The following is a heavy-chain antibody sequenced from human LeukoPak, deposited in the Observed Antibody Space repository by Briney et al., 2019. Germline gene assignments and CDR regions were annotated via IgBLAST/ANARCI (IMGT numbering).Heavy chain of an antibody. V-gene: IGHV4-31*03. CDR1: GGSISSDIYY. D-gene: IGHD3-9*01. J-gene: IGHJ3*01. CDR2: IYHTGSP. CDR3: ARGGHFDSLEYAFDV. Sequence: PSETLSLTCTVSGGSISSDIYYWGWIRHHPEKGLEWIGYIYHTGSPYQNPSLKSRATLSVDTYLNQFSLRLDSVTAADTAVYYCARGGHFDSLEYAFDVWGQGTMVTVSS.